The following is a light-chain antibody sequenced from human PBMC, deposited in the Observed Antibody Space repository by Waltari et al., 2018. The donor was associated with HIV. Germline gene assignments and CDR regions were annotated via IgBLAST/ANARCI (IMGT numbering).Light chain of an antibody. V-gene: IGLV4-69*01. CDR3: QTWGAGIVV. CDR1: SGHTTYA. Sequence: QVVLTQSPSASASLGASVQITCTLSSGHTTYAIACHPQQPEKGPRFLMKVNSDGSLTKGDEIPDRFSGSASGPERSLTISSLQSEDEGDYYCQTWGAGIVVFGGGTKLSVL. CDR2: VNSDGSL. J-gene: IGLJ2*01.